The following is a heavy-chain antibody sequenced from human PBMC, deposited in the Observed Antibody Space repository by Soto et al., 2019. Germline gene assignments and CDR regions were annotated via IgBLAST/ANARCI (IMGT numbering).Heavy chain of an antibody. J-gene: IGHJ5*02. CDR2: VSSTGSS. CDR3: ARGVPAARTDWFDP. Sequence: ETLCRTGPVSGVSISNYYWSWIRQSAEKRLEWIGRVSSTGSSYYNPYLKSRVTISVDTSKNQVSLNLTSVTAADTAVYYCARGVPAARTDWFDPWGQGTLVTVS. D-gene: IGHD6-25*01. CDR1: GVSISNYY. V-gene: IGHV4-4*07.